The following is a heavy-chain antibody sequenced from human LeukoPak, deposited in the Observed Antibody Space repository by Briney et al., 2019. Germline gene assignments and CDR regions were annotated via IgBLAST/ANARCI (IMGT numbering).Heavy chain of an antibody. D-gene: IGHD4-17*01. CDR1: GFTFSSYE. Sequence: PGGSLRLSCAASGFTFSSYEMTWVREAPGQGLEWFSYISSSGSSIYYVDSVKARFTISRDNAKNSLYLQMNSLRAEGTAVDYWARDYGVPRTYFVYWGQGTLVTVSS. CDR3: ARDYGVPRTYFVY. V-gene: IGHV3-48*03. J-gene: IGHJ4*02. CDR2: ISSSGSSI.